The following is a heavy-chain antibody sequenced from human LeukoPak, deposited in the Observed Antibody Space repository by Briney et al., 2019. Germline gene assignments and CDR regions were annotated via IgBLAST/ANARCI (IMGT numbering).Heavy chain of an antibody. CDR3: ARVDGWAYSGYDAFAFLRAP. D-gene: IGHD5-12*01. V-gene: IGHV4-34*01. CDR1: GGSFSGYY. J-gene: IGHJ5*02. CDR2: VSHTGST. Sequence: PSETLSLTCAVYGGSFSGYYWSWIRQPPGRGLEWIGRVSHTGSTDYNPSLRSRVIVSVDTSKDQFPLKLSSVTAADTAVYYCARVDGWAYSGYDAFAFLRAPWGQGTLVTVSS.